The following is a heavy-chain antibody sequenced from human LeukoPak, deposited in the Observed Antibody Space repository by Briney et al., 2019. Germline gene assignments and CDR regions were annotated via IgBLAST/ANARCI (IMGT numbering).Heavy chain of an antibody. CDR2: INPSGGST. D-gene: IGHD3-22*01. J-gene: IGHJ5*02. CDR1: GYTFTSYY. CDR3: ARGLRSLLRRQNPVRGNNWFDP. V-gene: IGHV1-46*01. Sequence: GASVKVSCKASGYTFTSYYMHWVRQAPGQGLEWMGIINPSGGSTSYAQKFQGRVTMTRDMSTSTVYMELSSLRSEDTAVYYCARGLRSLLRRQNPVRGNNWFDPWGQGTLVTVSS.